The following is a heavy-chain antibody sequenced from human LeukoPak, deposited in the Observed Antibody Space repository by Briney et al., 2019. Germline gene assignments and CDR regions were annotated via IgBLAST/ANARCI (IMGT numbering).Heavy chain of an antibody. D-gene: IGHD3-22*01. J-gene: IGHJ4*02. CDR2: IYTSGST. Sequence: SETLSLTCTVSGGSISSYYWSWIRQPAGKGLEWIGRIYTSGSTNYNPSLKSRVTISVDTSKNQFSLKLSSVTAADTAVYYCASSYYYDSSGYWVFDYWGQGTLVTVSS. CDR1: GGSISSYY. CDR3: ASSYYYDSSGYWVFDY. V-gene: IGHV4-4*07.